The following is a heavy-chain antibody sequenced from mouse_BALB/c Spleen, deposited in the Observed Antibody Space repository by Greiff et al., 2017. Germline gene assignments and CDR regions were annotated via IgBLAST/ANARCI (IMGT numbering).Heavy chain of an antibody. CDR2: IDTSDSYT. CDR1: GYTFTDYW. CDR3: ARKNAYYGNFYWYFDV. V-gene: IGHV1-69*01. D-gene: IGHD2-10*01. Sequence: VQLQQPGAELVMPGASVKMSCKASGYTFTDYWMHWVKQRPGQGLEWIGAIDTSDSYTSYNQKFKGKATLTVDESSSTAYMQLSSLTSEDSAVYYCARKNAYYGNFYWYFDVWGAGTTVTVSS. J-gene: IGHJ1*01.